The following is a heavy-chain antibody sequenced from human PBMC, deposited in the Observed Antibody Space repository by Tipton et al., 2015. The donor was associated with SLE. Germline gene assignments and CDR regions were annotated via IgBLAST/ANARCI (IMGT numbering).Heavy chain of an antibody. CDR1: GYTFTSYY. Sequence: QSGPEVKKPGASVKVSCKASGYTFTSYYMHWVRQAPGQGLEWMGIINPSGGSTSYAQKFQGRVTMTRDTSTSTVYMELSSLRSEDTAVYYCARGTPVSDIVVVPAAIRAFDIWGQGTMVTVSS. D-gene: IGHD2-2*01. V-gene: IGHV1-46*01. J-gene: IGHJ3*02. CDR3: ARGTPVSDIVVVPAAIRAFDI. CDR2: INPSGGST.